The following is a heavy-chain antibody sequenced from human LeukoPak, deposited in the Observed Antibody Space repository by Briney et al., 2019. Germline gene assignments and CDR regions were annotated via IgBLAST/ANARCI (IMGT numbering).Heavy chain of an antibody. CDR3: AKEFPYYYDTSGYYQDS. J-gene: IGHJ4*02. CDR1: GFTFSSYG. Sequence: GTLRLSCAASGFTFSSYGMSWVRQAPGKGLEWVSAISGSGGSTYYADSVKGRFTISRDNSKNTLYLQMNSLRAEDTAVYYCAKEFPYYYDTSGYYQDSWGQGTLVTVSS. CDR2: ISGSGGST. D-gene: IGHD3-22*01. V-gene: IGHV3-23*01.